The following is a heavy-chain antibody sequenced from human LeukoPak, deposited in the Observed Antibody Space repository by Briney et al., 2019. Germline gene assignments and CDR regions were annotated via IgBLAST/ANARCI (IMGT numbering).Heavy chain of an antibody. V-gene: IGHV4-59*01. J-gene: IGHJ4*02. CDR3: ARGRLSYQLPDQHYFDY. D-gene: IGHD2-2*01. Sequence: SETLSLTCTVSGGSISSYYWSWIRQPPGKGLEWMGYIYYSGSTNYNPSLKSRVTISVDTSKNQFSLKLSSVTAADTAVYYCARGRLSYQLPDQHYFDYWGQGTLVTVSS. CDR2: IYYSGST. CDR1: GGSISSYY.